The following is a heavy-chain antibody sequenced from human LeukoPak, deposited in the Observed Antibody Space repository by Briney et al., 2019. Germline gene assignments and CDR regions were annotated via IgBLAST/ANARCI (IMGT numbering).Heavy chain of an antibody. D-gene: IGHD2/OR15-2a*01. V-gene: IGHV4-34*01. J-gene: IGHJ6*03. CDR2: INNSGST. Sequence: SETLSLTCAVYGVSFSGYYWSWARQPPGKGLEWVGEINNSGSTNYNPSLKSRVTISVEKSKNKFSLKLSSVTAADTAVYYCARSMYYYYYYMVVWGKGTTVTVSS. CDR3: ARSMYYYYYYMVV. CDR1: GVSFSGYY.